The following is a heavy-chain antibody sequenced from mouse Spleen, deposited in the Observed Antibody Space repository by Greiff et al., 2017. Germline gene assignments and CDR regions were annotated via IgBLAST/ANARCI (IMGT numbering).Heavy chain of an antibody. D-gene: IGHD2-3*01. CDR1: GYTFTSYW. CDR2: IDPSDSYT. CDR3: ARVYDGYPYFDY. V-gene: IGHV1-69*01. J-gene: IGHJ2*01. Sequence: QVQLQQPGAELVMPGASVKLSCKASGYTFTSYWMHWVKQRPGQGLEWIGEIDPSDSYTNYNQKFKGKATLTVDKSSSTAYMQLSSLTSEDSAVYYCARVYDGYPYFDYWGQGTTLTVSS.